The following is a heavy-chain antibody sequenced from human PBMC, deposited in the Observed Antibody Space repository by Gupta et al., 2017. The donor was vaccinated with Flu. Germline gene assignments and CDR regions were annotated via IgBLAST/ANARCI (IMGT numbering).Heavy chain of an antibody. J-gene: IGHJ4*02. Sequence: EVQLVESCGGLVKPGGSLRLSCAVSEFTFISYDMNWVRQAPGKGLEWVSSISSSSSYIYYADSVKGRFTISRDNAHNSMFLQMDSLRAEDTAVYYCVRDRSTTWHKGNYFDYWGQGTLVTVSS. CDR1: EFTFISYD. D-gene: IGHD6-13*01. CDR3: VRDRSTTWHKGNYFDY. V-gene: IGHV3-21*01. CDR2: ISSSSSYI.